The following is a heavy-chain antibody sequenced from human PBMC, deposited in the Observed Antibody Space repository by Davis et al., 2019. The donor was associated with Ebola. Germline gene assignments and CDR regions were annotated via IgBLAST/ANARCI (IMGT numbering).Heavy chain of an antibody. CDR2: ISYDGSNK. CDR1: GFTLRSYP. J-gene: IGHJ3*02. D-gene: IGHD1-26*01. Sequence: GESLKISCVASGFTLRSYPMHWVRQAPGKGLEWVAVISYDGSNKYYADSVKGRFAISRDNSKNTLYLQMNSLRVEDTAIYYCVKDTSNIWFDIWGQGTMVTVSS. CDR3: VKDTSNIWFDI. V-gene: IGHV3-30*09.